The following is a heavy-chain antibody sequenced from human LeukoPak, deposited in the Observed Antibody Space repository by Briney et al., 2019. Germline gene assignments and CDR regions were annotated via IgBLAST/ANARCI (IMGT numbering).Heavy chain of an antibody. V-gene: IGHV3-48*01. CDR3: AKLPDSSAYYYYFDY. CDR1: GFTFSSYS. CDR2: ISSSSSTI. D-gene: IGHD3-22*01. J-gene: IGHJ4*02. Sequence: GGSLRLSCAASGFTFSSYSMNWVRQAPGKGLEWVSYISSSSSTIYYADSVNGRFTISRDNAKNSLYLQMNSLRAEDTAVYYCAKLPDSSAYYYYFDYWGQGTLVTVSS.